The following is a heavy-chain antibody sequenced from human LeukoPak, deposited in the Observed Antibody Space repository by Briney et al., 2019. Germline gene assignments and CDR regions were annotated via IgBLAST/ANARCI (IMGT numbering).Heavy chain of an antibody. CDR2: ISSSSSTI. Sequence: GGSLRLSCAASGFSFSTYWMHWVRQAPGKGLEWVSYISSSSSTIYYADSVKGRFTISRDNAKNSLYLQMNSLRAEDTAVYYCARDLKNXXXXXXFDX. V-gene: IGHV3-48*04. J-gene: IGHJ4*01. CDR1: GFSFSTYW. CDR3: ARDLKNXXXXXXFDX.